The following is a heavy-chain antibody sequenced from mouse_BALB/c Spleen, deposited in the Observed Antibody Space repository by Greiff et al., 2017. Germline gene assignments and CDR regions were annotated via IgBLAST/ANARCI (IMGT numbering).Heavy chain of an antibody. Sequence: EVKLVESGPGLVKPSQSLSLTCTVTGYSITSDYAWNWIRQFPGNKLEWMGYISYSGSTSYNPSLKSRISITRDTSKNQFFLQLNSVTTEDTATYYCARRGVFYAMDYWGQGTSVTVSS. V-gene: IGHV3-2*02. CDR2: ISYSGST. CDR3: ARRGVFYAMDY. J-gene: IGHJ4*01. CDR1: GYSITSDYA.